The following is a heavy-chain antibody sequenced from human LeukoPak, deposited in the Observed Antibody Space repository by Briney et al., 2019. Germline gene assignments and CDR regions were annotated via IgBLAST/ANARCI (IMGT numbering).Heavy chain of an antibody. J-gene: IGHJ4*02. Sequence: PGGSLRLSCEASGFTFSPYAMTWVRQAPGKGPEWVSSLSGSGASAYYADSLKGRFIISRDNSKNTLYLQMNSLRAEDTAVYYCARGGTSRNFDYWGQGTLVTVSS. D-gene: IGHD1-26*01. CDR1: GFTFSPYA. CDR2: LSGSGASA. CDR3: ARGGTSRNFDY. V-gene: IGHV3-23*01.